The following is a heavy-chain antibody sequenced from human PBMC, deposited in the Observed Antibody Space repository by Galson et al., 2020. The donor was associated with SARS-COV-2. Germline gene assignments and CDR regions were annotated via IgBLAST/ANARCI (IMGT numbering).Heavy chain of an antibody. V-gene: IGHV3-9*01. CDR1: GFTFDDYA. Sequence: TGGSLRLSCAASGFTFDDYAMHWVRQAPGKGLEWVSGISWNSGSIGYADSVKGRFTISRDNAKNSLYLQMNSLRAEDTALYYCAKDIGYSSCGIDYWGQGTRVTVSS. CDR2: ISWNSGSI. CDR3: AKDIGYSSCGIDY. D-gene: IGHD6-19*01. J-gene: IGHJ4*02.